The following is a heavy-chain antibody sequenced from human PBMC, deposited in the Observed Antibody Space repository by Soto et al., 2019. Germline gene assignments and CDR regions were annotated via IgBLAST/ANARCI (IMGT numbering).Heavy chain of an antibody. J-gene: IGHJ4*02. V-gene: IGHV3-53*01. CDR3: ARLSGLQRTGGRIGDY. Sequence: PGGSLRLSCAASGFTVSSNYMSWVRQAPGKGLEWVSVIYSGGSTYYADSVKGRFTISRDNSKNTLYLQMNSLRAEDTAVYYCARLSGLQRTGGRIGDYWGQGTLVTVSS. CDR2: IYSGGST. D-gene: IGHD6-25*01. CDR1: GFTVSSNY.